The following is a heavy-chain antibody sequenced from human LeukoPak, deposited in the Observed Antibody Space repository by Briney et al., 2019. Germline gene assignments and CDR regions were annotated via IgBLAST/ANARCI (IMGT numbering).Heavy chain of an antibody. V-gene: IGHV1-2*02. D-gene: IGHD3-16*01. Sequence: GASVKVSCKASGYTFTSYDINWVRQATGQGLEWMGWMNPNSGGTNYAQKFQGRVTMTRDTSISTAYMELSRLRSDDTAVYYCARRGELPYAFDIWGQGTMVTVSS. J-gene: IGHJ3*02. CDR2: MNPNSGGT. CDR1: GYTFTSYD. CDR3: ARRGELPYAFDI.